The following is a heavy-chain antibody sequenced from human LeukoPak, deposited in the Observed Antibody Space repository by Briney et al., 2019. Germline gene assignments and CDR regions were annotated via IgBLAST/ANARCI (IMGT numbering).Heavy chain of an antibody. CDR2: INHSGST. D-gene: IGHD6-13*01. CDR1: GGSFSGYY. J-gene: IGHJ5*02. CDR3: ARGKPRITPSSSWYVGSSWFDP. V-gene: IGHV4-34*01. Sequence: SETLSLTCAVYGGSFSGYYWSWIRQPPGKGLEWIGEINHSGSTNYNPSLKSRVTISVDTSKNQFSLKLSSLTAADTAVYYCARGKPRITPSSSWYVGSSWFDPWGQGTLVTVSS.